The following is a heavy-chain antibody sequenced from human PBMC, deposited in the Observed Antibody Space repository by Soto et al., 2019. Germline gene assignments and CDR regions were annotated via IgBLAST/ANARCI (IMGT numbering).Heavy chain of an antibody. Sequence: QAQLVQSGAEVKKPGASVKVSCEASGYTFTSYYMHWARQAPGQGLESMGWINPNSGDTKYAQKFRGRVTMTRDTSITTAYMEVEMLTADDTAVYYCARQLAYCGGDCFTEPVDYWGQGTLVTVSS. V-gene: IGHV1-2*02. D-gene: IGHD2-21*02. CDR2: INPNSGDT. CDR3: ARQLAYCGGDCFTEPVDY. J-gene: IGHJ4*02. CDR1: GYTFTSYY.